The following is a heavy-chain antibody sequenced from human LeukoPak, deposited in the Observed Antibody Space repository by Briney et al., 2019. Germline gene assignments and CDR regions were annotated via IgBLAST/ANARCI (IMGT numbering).Heavy chain of an antibody. D-gene: IGHD2-2*01. V-gene: IGHV3-23*01. CDR2: ISGSGGST. CDR1: GFTFSSYA. CDR3: AKVVLPSYYFDY. J-gene: IGHJ4*02. Sequence: QPGGSLRLSCAASGFTFSSYAMSWDRQAPGKGLEWVSAISGSGGSTYYADSVKGRFTISRDNSKNTLYLQMNSLRAEDTAVYYCAKVVLPSYYFDYWGQGTLVTVSS.